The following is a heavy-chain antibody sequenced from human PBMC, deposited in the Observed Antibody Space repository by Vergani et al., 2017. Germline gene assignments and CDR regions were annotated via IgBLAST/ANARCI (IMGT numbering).Heavy chain of an antibody. CDR1: GGSFSGYY. CDR3: ARGSLGVFFYYYYYMDV. J-gene: IGHJ6*03. V-gene: IGHV4-34*01. D-gene: IGHD3-16*01. CDR2: INHSGST. Sequence: QVQLQQWGAGLLKPSETLSLTCAVYGGSFSGYYWSWIRQPPGKGLEWIGEINHSGSTNYNPSLKSQVTITVDTSKNQFPLKLSSVTAADTAVYYCARGSLGVFFYYYYYMDVWGKGTTVTVSS.